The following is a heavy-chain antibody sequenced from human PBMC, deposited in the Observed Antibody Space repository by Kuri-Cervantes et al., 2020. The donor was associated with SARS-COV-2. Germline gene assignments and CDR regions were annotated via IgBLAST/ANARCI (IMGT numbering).Heavy chain of an antibody. J-gene: IGHJ4*02. Sequence: GSLRLSCTVAGGPISSDYWSWSRQPPGKGLEWIGYIYDSGSTNYNPSLRSRVTISVDTSKNQFSLKLSFVTAADTAVYYCARVVVWSGYYFDYWGQGTMVTVSS. CDR2: IYDSGST. CDR3: ARVVVWSGYYFDY. CDR1: GGPISSDY. D-gene: IGHD3-3*01. V-gene: IGHV4-59*12.